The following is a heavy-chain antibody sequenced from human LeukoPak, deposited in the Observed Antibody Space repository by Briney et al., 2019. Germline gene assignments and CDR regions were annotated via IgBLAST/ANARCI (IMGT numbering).Heavy chain of an antibody. CDR1: GFTFDDYA. CDR3: AKDGSYDFWSGYYLN. CDR2: ISWNSGSM. J-gene: IGHJ4*02. D-gene: IGHD3-3*01. Sequence: GGSLRLSCAASGFTFDDYAVHWVRQAPGKGLEWVSGISWNSGSMGYADSVKGRFTISRDNAKNSLYLQMNSLRAEDTALYYCAKDGSYDFWSGYYLNWGQGTLVTVSS. V-gene: IGHV3-9*01.